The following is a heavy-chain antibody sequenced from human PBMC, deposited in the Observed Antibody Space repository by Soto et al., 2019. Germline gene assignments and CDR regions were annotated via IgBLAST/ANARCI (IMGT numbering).Heavy chain of an antibody. Sequence: SVKVSCKASGGTFSSYAISWVRQAPGQGLEWMGGIIPIFGTANYAQKFQGRVTITADESTSTAYMELSSLRSEDTAVYYCARAYCSGGSCYPSGAFDIWRQGTMVTV. CDR3: ARAYCSGGSCYPSGAFDI. CDR2: IIPIFGTA. D-gene: IGHD2-15*01. V-gene: IGHV1-69*13. CDR1: GGTFSSYA. J-gene: IGHJ3*02.